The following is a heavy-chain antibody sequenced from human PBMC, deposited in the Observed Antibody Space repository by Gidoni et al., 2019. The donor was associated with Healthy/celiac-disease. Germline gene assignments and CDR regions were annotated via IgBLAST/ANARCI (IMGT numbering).Heavy chain of an antibody. V-gene: IGHV3-11*06. CDR3: ARDWPSGRWLPIDY. D-gene: IGHD2-15*01. J-gene: IGHJ4*02. CDR1: GFTFSEDY. CDR2: ISSSSSYT. Sequence: QVQLVESGGGLVKPGGSLRLSCAASGFTFSEDYMSWIRQAPGKGLGWVSYISSSSSYTNYADSVKGRFTISRDNAKNSLYLQMNSLRAEDTAVYYCARDWPSGRWLPIDYWGQGTLVTVSS.